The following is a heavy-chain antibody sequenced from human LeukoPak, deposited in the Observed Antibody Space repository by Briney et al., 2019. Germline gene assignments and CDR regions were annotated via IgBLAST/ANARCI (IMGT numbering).Heavy chain of an antibody. V-gene: IGHV4-59*08. D-gene: IGHD3-22*01. CDR2: ISDSGST. Sequence: SETLSLTCTVSGGSISSYYCTWIRQPPGKGLEWIGYISDSGSTNYNPSLKSRVTISVDTSKKQFSLKLTSVTAADTAVYYCARPFNYYDSSGSFDYWGKGTLVTVSS. CDR1: GGSISSYY. CDR3: ARPFNYYDSSGSFDY. J-gene: IGHJ4*02.